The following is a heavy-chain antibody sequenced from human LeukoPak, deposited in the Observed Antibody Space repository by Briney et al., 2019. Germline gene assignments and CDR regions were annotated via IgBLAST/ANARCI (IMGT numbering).Heavy chain of an antibody. CDR2: IYYNGGT. V-gene: IGHV4-59*01. CDR3: ARAGGVDTAMDANFDY. D-gene: IGHD5-18*01. Sequence: PSETLSLTCTVSGGSISSYYWSWIRQPPGKGLEWIGYIYYNGGTNYNPSLRSRVTISVDTSKNHFSLRLGSVTAADTAMYYCARAGGVDTAMDANFDYWGQGTLVTVSS. CDR1: GGSISSYY. J-gene: IGHJ4*02.